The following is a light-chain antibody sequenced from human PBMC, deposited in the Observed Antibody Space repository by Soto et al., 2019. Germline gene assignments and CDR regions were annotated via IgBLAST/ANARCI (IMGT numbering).Light chain of an antibody. CDR1: QHISTW. Sequence: DIQMPQSPSSVSASLGDRVTITCRASQHISTWLVWYQQKPGKAPQLLIYAASSLQTGVPSRFSGSGSGTDFSLTISSLQPEDSATYDCQQANSFPFTFGQGTRLEI. CDR2: AAS. V-gene: IGKV1-12*01. J-gene: IGKJ2*01. CDR3: QQANSFPFT.